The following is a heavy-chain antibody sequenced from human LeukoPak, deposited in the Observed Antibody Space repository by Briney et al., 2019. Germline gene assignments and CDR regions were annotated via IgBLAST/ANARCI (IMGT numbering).Heavy chain of an antibody. D-gene: IGHD3-9*01. V-gene: IGHV3-30-3*01. CDR1: GFTFSSYV. J-gene: IGHJ4*02. CDR2: ISYDESNK. CDR3: ARENGVLTGYPLDC. Sequence: PGGSLRLSCAASGFTFSSYVMHWVRQAPSKGLEWVAIISYDESNKYNADSVKGRFTISRDNSKNTLYLQMNSLRDDDTAVYYCARENGVLTGYPLDCWGQGTLVTVSS.